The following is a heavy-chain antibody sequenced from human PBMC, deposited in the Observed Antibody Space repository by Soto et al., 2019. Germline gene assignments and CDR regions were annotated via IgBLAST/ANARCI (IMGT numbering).Heavy chain of an antibody. J-gene: IGHJ4*02. D-gene: IGHD6-19*01. CDR3: ARRPSGWYSFDY. CDR1: GDSISSYY. V-gene: IGHV4-59*01. Sequence: SETLSLTCTVSGDSISSYYWSWIRQPPGKGLEWIGYIYYSGSTNYNPSLKSRVTISIDTSRNQFSLKLSSVTAADTAVYYCARRPSGWYSFDYWGQGTLVTVSS. CDR2: IYYSGST.